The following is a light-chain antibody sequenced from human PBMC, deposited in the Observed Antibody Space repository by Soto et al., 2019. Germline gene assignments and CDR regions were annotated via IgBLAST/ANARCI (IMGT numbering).Light chain of an antibody. CDR1: QSVNSNY. CDR2: RAS. CDR3: QQRSNWPPIT. V-gene: IGKV3D-20*02. Sequence: EIVLQQSPGTMSLSPGGRATLSCRARQSVNSNYLAWYQQKPGQPPRLLIYRASSRATGIPDRFSGSGSGTDFTLTISSLEPEDFAVYYCQQRSNWPPITVGQGKRLAI. J-gene: IGKJ5*01.